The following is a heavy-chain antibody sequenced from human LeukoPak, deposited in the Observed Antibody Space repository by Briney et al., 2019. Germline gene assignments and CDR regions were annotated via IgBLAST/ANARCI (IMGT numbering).Heavy chain of an antibody. CDR1: GGSINSYY. D-gene: IGHD3-10*01. J-gene: IGHJ6*02. CDR2: IYYSGST. CDR3: ARAPSYYGSGSYYLYYYYYGMDV. V-gene: IGHV4-59*01. Sequence: SETLSLTCTVSGGSINSYYWSWIRQPPGKGLEWIGYIYYSGSTNYNPSLKSRVTISVDTSKNQFSLKLSSVTAADTAVYYCARAPSYYGSGSYYLYYYYYGMDVWGQGTTVTVSS.